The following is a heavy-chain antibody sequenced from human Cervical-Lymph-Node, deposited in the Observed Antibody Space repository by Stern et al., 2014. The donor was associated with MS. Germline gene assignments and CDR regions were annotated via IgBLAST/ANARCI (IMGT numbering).Heavy chain of an antibody. CDR3: AREVAGHRLAMMDV. V-gene: IGHV1-46*01. CDR2: INPSGGST. J-gene: IGHJ6*02. Sequence: QVQLVQSGAEVKPPGASVKLSCKASGYTFTSYYMHWVRQAPGQGLEWMGMINPSGGSTSYAQNIQGRVTVTRDTSTSTVYMELNSLRSEDTAVYYCAREVAGHRLAMMDVWGQGTSVTVSS. D-gene: IGHD6-19*01. CDR1: GYTFTSYY.